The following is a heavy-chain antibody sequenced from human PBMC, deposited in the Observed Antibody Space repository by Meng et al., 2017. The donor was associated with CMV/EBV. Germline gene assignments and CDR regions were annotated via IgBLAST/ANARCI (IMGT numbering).Heavy chain of an antibody. CDR1: GYTFTSYD. D-gene: IGHD2-2*01. Sequence: ASVKVSCKASGYTFTSYDINWVRQATGQGLEWMGWMNPNRGNTGYAQKFQGRVNMTRNTSISTAYMELSSLRPEDTAVYYFARGPEHAANDIVVVPAARTGTYYYYGMDVWGQGTTVTVSS. J-gene: IGHJ6*02. CDR2: MNPNRGNT. V-gene: IGHV1-8*01. CDR3: ARGPEHAANDIVVVPAARTGTYYYYGMDV.